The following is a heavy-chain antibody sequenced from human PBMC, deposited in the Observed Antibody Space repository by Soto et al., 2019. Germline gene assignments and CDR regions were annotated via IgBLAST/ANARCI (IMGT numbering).Heavy chain of an antibody. J-gene: IGHJ5*01. CDR1: GFTFSSDS. CDR3: ARDPPTGTTLDWFDS. V-gene: IGHV3-21*01. CDR2: ISSSGSFM. D-gene: IGHD1-7*01. Sequence: EVQLVESGGGLVKPGGSLRLSCAASGFTFSSDSMGWVRQAPGKVLEWVSSISSSGSFMNYADSVKARFTISRDNAKNSLYLQMSSLKDEDTAVYYCARDPPTGTTLDWFDSWGQGNLVTVSS.